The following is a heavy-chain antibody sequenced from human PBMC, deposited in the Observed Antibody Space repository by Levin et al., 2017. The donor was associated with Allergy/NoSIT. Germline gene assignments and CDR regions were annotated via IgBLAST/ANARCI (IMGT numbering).Heavy chain of an antibody. CDR2: ISYDGSKK. CDR1: GFIFSSYG. CDR3: ARAIVPASIGTLGY. V-gene: IGHV3-30*03. J-gene: IGHJ4*02. Sequence: LKISCTASGFIFSSYGIHWVRQAPGKGLEWVAIISYDGSKKYYAESVKGRFTISRDDSKNSLYLQMNSLRAEDTAIYYCARAIVPASIGTLGYWGQGTLVTVSS. D-gene: IGHD2-2*01.